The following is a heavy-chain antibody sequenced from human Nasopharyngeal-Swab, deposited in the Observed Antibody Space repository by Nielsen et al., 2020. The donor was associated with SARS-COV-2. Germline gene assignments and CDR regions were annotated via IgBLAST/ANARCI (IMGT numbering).Heavy chain of an antibody. D-gene: IGHD5-18*01. CDR2: IDPSDSYT. Sequence: GGSLRLSCKGSGYSFTIYWIRWVRQMPGKGLEWMGRIDPSDSYTNYSPSFQGHVTISADKSISTAYLQWSSLKASDTAMYYCARVKDTAMVKFFDYWGQGTLVTVSS. CDR3: ARVKDTAMVKFFDY. CDR1: GYSFTIYW. J-gene: IGHJ4*02. V-gene: IGHV5-10-1*01.